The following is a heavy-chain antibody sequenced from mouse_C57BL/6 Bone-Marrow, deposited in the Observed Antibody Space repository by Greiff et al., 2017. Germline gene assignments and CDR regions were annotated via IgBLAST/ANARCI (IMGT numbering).Heavy chain of an antibody. V-gene: IGHV1-5*01. CDR2: IYPGNCDT. D-gene: IGHD2-3*01. J-gene: IGHJ3*01. CDR1: GYTFTSYW. Sequence: VQLKQSGTVLARPGASVKMSCKTSGYTFTSYWMHWVKQRPGQGLEWIGAIYPGNCDTSYNQKFKGKAKLTAVTSASPAYMELSSLTTEDSAVYYYTSAYDGYYVPWFAYWGQGTLVTVSA. CDR3: TSAYDGYYVPWFAY.